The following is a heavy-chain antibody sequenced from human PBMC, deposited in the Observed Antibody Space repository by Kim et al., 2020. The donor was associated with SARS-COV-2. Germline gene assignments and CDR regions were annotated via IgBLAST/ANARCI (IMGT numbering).Heavy chain of an antibody. J-gene: IGHJ5*02. Sequence: NPKYSPKFQGRVTITRDTSASIAYMELSSLRSEDTAVYYCARGSLGRFDPWGQGALVTVSS. CDR3: ARGSLGRFDP. CDR2: NP. V-gene: IGHV1-3*01.